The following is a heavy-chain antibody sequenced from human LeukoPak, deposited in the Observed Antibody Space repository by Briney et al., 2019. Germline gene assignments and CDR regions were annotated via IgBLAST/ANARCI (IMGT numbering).Heavy chain of an antibody. CDR1: GASISSHY. CDR2: TSGSI. D-gene: IGHD3/OR15-3a*01. J-gene: IGHJ6*03. Sequence: SETLSLTCAVSGASISSHYWSWIRQPPGKGLEWIGYTSGSISDNPSLRSRVAVSVDPSQNQVSLSLTSVTAADTAVYYCARVLAIFGLDTTDFYMDVWGKGTTVTVSS. CDR3: ARVLAIFGLDTTDFYMDV. V-gene: IGHV4-59*11.